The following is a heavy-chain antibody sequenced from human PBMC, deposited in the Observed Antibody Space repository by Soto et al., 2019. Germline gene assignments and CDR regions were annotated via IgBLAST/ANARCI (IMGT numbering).Heavy chain of an antibody. D-gene: IGHD3-3*01. CDR1: GFTFSSYS. V-gene: IGHV3-21*01. CDR3: ARDYDFWSGYYQAYYYYGMDV. Sequence: VQLVESGGGLVKPGGSLRLSCAASGFTFSSYSMNWVRQAPGKGLEWVSSISSSSSYIYYADSVKGRFTISRDNAKNSLYLQMNSLRAEDTAVYYCARDYDFWSGYYQAYYYYGMDVWGQGTTVTVSS. J-gene: IGHJ6*02. CDR2: ISSSSSYI.